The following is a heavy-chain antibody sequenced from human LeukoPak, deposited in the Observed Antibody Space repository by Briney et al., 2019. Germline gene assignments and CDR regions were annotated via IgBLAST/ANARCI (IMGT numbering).Heavy chain of an antibody. CDR2: IGGSGSNT. D-gene: IGHD6-13*01. J-gene: IGHJ4*02. CDR1: GFTFSNYA. Sequence: GGSLRLSCAASGFTFSNYAMSWVRHAPGEGLGWVSSIGGSGSNTDYADSVKGRFTISRDNSKNTLYLQMDSVRAEDTAGYYCAKDRAAGLYSLDHWGRGTLVTVSS. CDR3: AKDRAAGLYSLDH. V-gene: IGHV3-23*01.